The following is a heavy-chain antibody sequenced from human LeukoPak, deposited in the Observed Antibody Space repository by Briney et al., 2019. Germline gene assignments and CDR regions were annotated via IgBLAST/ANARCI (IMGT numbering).Heavy chain of an antibody. CDR1: GYTFTSYD. Sequence: GASVKVSCKASGYTFTSYDINWVRQATGQGLEWMGWMNPNSGNTGYAQKFQGRVTMTRNTSISTAYMELSSLRSEDTAVYYCARGPKRIQINVNPLLYYYYYMDVWGKGTTVTISS. D-gene: IGHD1-26*01. J-gene: IGHJ6*03. CDR2: MNPNSGNT. V-gene: IGHV1-8*01. CDR3: ARGPKRIQINVNPLLYYYYYMDV.